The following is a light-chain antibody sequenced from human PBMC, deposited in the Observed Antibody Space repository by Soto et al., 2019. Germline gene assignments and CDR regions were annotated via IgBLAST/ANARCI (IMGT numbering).Light chain of an antibody. CDR3: ATWDDRLSAV. Sequence: QSVLTQPPSASGTPGQRATISCSGSSSNIGNNYVYWYQHVPGTAPKLLIFSNNQRPSGVPDRFSGSKSGTSASLAISGLRSGDEADYYCATWDDRLSAVFGGGTKVTVL. V-gene: IGLV1-47*02. J-gene: IGLJ3*02. CDR1: SSNIGNNY. CDR2: SNN.